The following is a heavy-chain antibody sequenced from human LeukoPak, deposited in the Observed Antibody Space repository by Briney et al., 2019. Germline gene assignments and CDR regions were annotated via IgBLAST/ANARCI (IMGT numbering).Heavy chain of an antibody. CDR2: INHSGST. J-gene: IGHJ6*02. CDR3: ARRPRQLWTNYYYYGMDV. Sequence: PSETLSLTCTVSGDSMSSYYWSWLRQPPGKGLEWIGEINHSGSTNYNPSLKSRVTISVDTSKNQFSLKLSSVTAADTAVYYCARRPRQLWTNYYYYGMDVWGQGTTVTVSS. D-gene: IGHD5-18*01. V-gene: IGHV4-34*01. CDR1: GDSMSSYY.